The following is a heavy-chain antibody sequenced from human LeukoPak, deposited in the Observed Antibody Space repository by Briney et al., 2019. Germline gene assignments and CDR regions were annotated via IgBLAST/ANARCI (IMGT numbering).Heavy chain of an antibody. D-gene: IGHD3-10*02. CDR2: INHSGST. CDR1: GGSISSYY. Sequence: PSETLSLTCTVSGGSISSYYWSWIRQPPGKGLEWIAEINHSGSTKYNPSLKSRVTISVDTSKNQFSLKLTSVTAADTAVYYCAELGITMIGGVWGKGTTVTISS. V-gene: IGHV4-34*01. J-gene: IGHJ6*04. CDR3: AELGITMIGGV.